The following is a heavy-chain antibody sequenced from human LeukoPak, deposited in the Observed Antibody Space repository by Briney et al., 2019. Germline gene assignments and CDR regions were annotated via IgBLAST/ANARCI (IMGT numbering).Heavy chain of an antibody. J-gene: IGHJ6*03. Sequence: ASVKVSCKASGGTFSTYGFNWVRQAPGQGLEWMGGIIPMFGVANYAQKFQGRVTIIADESTSIVYMELSSLRSEDTAVYYCARDGTDGVPPGLGYMDVWGKGTTVTVSS. CDR3: ARDGTDGVPPGLGYMDV. CDR1: GGTFSTYG. D-gene: IGHD2-2*01. V-gene: IGHV1-69*13. CDR2: IIPMFGVA.